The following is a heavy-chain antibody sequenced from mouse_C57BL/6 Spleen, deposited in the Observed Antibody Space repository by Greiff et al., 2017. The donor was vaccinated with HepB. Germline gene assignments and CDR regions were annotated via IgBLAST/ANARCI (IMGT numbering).Heavy chain of an antibody. J-gene: IGHJ1*03. CDR3: ARDRDGNYWYFDV. D-gene: IGHD2-1*01. Sequence: ESGPGLVKPSQSLSLTCSVTGYSITSGYYWNWIRQFPGNKLEWMGYISYDGSNNYNPSLKNRISITRDTSKNQFFLTLNSVTTEDTATYYCARDRDGNYWYFDVWGTGTTVTVSS. V-gene: IGHV3-6*01. CDR1: GYSITSGYY. CDR2: ISYDGSN.